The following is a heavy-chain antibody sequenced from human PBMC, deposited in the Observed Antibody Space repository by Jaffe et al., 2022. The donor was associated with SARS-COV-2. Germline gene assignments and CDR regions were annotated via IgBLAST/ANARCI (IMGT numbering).Heavy chain of an antibody. V-gene: IGHV3-15*01. CDR2: IKSKTDGGTT. J-gene: IGHJ4*02. Sequence: EVQLVESGGGLVKPGGSLRLSCAASGFTFSNAWMSWVRQAPGKGLEWVGRIKSKTDGGTTDYAAPVKGRFTISRDDSKNTLYLQMNSLKTEDTAVYYCTTPHYGDYGTTGFEEDYFDYWGQGTLVTVSS. CDR3: TTPHYGDYGTTGFEEDYFDY. CDR1: GFTFSNAW. D-gene: IGHD4-17*01.